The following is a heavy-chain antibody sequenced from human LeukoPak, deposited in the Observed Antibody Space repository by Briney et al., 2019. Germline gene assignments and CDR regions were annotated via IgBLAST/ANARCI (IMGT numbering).Heavy chain of an antibody. J-gene: IGHJ4*02. D-gene: IGHD2-21*01. V-gene: IGHV3-23*01. CDR2: ISGSGANT. CDR1: GFTFSNYN. CDR3: AKDMGRGGGAVIDY. Sequence: QPGGSLRLSCAASGFTFSNYNMNWVRQAPGKGLEWVSVISGSGANTYYANSVRGRFTISRDNSRNTLYLQISSLGADDTAVYYCAKDMGRGGGAVIDYWGQGTLVTVSS.